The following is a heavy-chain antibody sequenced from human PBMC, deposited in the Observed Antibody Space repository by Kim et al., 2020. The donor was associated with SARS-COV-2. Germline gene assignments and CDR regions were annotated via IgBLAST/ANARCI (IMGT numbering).Heavy chain of an antibody. CDR1: GFTFSSYA. J-gene: IGHJ4*02. D-gene: IGHD6-19*01. Sequence: GRSLRLSCAASGFTFSSYAMHWVRQAPGKGLEWVAVISYDGSNKYYADSVKGRFTISRDNSKNTLYLQMNSLRAEDTAVYYCARGSLAVAGGWGQGTLVT. CDR2: ISYDGSNK. V-gene: IGHV3-30*04. CDR3: ARGSLAVAGG.